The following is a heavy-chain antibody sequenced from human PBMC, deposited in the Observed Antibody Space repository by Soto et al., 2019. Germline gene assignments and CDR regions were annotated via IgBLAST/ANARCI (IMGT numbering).Heavy chain of an antibody. V-gene: IGHV3-74*01. D-gene: IGHD1-7*01. Sequence: GGSLRLSCAASGFTFSNYRMHWVRQAPGKGLVWVSRINSDGSSASYADSVKGRFTISRDNAKNTLYLQMNSLRAEDTAVYYCARDTLELLYYFDYWGHGTLVTASS. J-gene: IGHJ4*01. CDR3: ARDTLELLYYFDY. CDR2: INSDGSSA. CDR1: GFTFSNYR.